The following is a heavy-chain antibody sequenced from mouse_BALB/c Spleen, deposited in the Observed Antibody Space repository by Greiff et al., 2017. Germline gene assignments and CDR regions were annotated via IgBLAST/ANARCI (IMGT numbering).Heavy chain of an antibody. CDR2: IRLKSNNYAT. CDR1: GFTFSNYW. CDR3: TRPPIYYYGSSYVGAMDY. D-gene: IGHD1-1*01. Sequence: EVKVEESGGGLVQPGGSMKLSCVASGFTFSNYWMNWVRQSPEKGLEWVAEIRLKSNNYATHYAESVKGRFTISRDDSKSSVYLQMNNLRAEDTGIYYCTRPPIYYYGSSYVGAMDYWGQGTSVTVSS. J-gene: IGHJ4*01. V-gene: IGHV6-6*02.